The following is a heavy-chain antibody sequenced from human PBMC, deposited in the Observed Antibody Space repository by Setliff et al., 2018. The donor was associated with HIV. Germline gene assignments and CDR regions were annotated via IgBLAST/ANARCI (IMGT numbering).Heavy chain of an antibody. D-gene: IGHD3-10*01. J-gene: IGHJ3*02. CDR2: IISILDIT. CDR3: AGPRGDEAFDI. V-gene: IGHV1-69*10. Sequence: SVKVSCKASGGTSSTHAMNWVRQAPGQGLEWMGQIISILDITTYAQQLQGRVTITADESTSTFYMELSSLRSADTAVYYCAGPRGDEAFDIWGQGTMVTVSS. CDR1: GGTSSTHA.